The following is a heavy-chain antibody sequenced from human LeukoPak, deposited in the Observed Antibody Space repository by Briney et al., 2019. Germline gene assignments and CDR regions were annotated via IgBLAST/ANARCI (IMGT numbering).Heavy chain of an antibody. CDR2: IYTSGSI. D-gene: IGHD6-6*01. CDR3: ARVAARGAYFDY. CDR1: GGSISSYY. Sequence: SETLSLTCTVSGGSISSYYWSWIRQPPGKGLEWIGYIYTSGSINYNPSLKSRVTISVDTSKNQFSLKLSSVTAADTAVYYCARVAARGAYFDYWGQGTLVTVSS. V-gene: IGHV4-4*09. J-gene: IGHJ4*02.